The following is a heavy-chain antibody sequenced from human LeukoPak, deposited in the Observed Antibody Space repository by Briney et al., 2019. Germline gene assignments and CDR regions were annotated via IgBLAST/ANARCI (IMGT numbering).Heavy chain of an antibody. D-gene: IGHD3-10*01. CDR3: ARCYGSGSYYSYYFDY. V-gene: IGHV4-39*07. J-gene: IGHJ4*02. Sequence: SETLSLTCTVSGGSVSSHNYYWGWIRQPPGKGLEWIGSVYYSGSNYYNPSLKSRVTMSVDTSKNQFSLKPSSVTAADTAVYYCARCYGSGSYYSYYFDYWGQGTLVTVSS. CDR1: GGSVSSHNYY. CDR2: VYYSGSN.